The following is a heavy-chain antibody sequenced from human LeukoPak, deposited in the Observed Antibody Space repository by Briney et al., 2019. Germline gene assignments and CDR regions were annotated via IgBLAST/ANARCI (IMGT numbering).Heavy chain of an antibody. Sequence: ASVKVSCKASGYTFTGYYMHWVRQAPGQGLEWMGCINPNSGGTNYAQKFQGRVTMTRDTSISTAYMELSRLRSDDTAVYYCARDLSIAARPMGYWGQGTLVTVSS. CDR2: INPNSGGT. CDR1: GYTFTGYY. D-gene: IGHD6-6*01. J-gene: IGHJ4*02. CDR3: ARDLSIAARPMGY. V-gene: IGHV1-2*02.